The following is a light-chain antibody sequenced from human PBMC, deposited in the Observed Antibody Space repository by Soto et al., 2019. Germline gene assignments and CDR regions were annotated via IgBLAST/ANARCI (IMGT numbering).Light chain of an antibody. J-gene: IGKJ3*01. CDR1: QIFSSY. CDR2: DAS. V-gene: IGKV3-11*01. CDR3: QQRGNWPPGVFT. Sequence: EIVLTQSPATLSLSPGERATHYSRASQIFSSYLAWYQQKPGQAPRLLIYDASNRATGIPARFSGSGSRTDFTLTISSLEPEDFAVYYCQQRGNWPPGVFTFGPGTKVDIK.